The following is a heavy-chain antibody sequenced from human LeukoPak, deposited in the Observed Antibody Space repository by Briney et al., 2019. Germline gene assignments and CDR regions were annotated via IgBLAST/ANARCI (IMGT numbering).Heavy chain of an antibody. V-gene: IGHV3-21*01. CDR2: ISSSSSYI. CDR3: ARDPVPRWEPSYYFDY. CDR1: GFTFSSYG. J-gene: IGHJ4*02. D-gene: IGHD1-26*01. Sequence: GGSLRLSCAASGFTFSSYGMNWVRQAPGKGLEWVSSISSSSSYIYYADSVKGRFTISRDNAKNSLYLQMNSLRAEDTAVYYCARDPVPRWEPSYYFDYWGQGTLVTVSS.